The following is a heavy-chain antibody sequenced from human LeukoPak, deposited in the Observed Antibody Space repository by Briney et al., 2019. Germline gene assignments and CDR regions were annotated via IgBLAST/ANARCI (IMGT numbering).Heavy chain of an antibody. CDR1: GFTFDDYT. CDR3: ARDGGVAVAGAIDY. J-gene: IGHJ4*02. CDR2: ITWDGGGA. V-gene: IGHV3-43*01. Sequence: PGGSLRLSCAASGFTFDDYTLHWVRQAPGKGLEWVSLITWDGGGAYYADSVRGRFTISRDDAKNSLYLQMNSLRAEDTAVYYCARDGGVAVAGAIDYWGQGTLVTVSS. D-gene: IGHD6-19*01.